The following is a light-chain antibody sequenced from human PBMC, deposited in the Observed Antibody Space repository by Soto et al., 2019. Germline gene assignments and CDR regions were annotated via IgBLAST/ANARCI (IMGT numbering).Light chain of an antibody. CDR3: HQYGSSPGT. CDR1: QSVTSNY. Sequence: EIDLTQSPGTLSLSPGERATLSCRASQSVTSNYVAWYQQKPGQAPRLLLFGASIRDTGIPVRFSGSGSGTDFTLTITRLEPEDFAVYSCHQYGSSPGTFGQGTKVEVK. V-gene: IGKV3-20*01. J-gene: IGKJ1*01. CDR2: GAS.